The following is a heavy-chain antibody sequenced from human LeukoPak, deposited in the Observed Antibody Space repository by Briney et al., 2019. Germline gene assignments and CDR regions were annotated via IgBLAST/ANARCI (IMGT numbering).Heavy chain of an antibody. V-gene: IGHV1-18*01. CDR2: ISAYNGNT. CDR3: ARDRGYSYGFSWFDP. D-gene: IGHD5-18*01. Sequence: ASVKVSCKASGYTFTSYGISWVRQAPGQGLEWMGWISAYNGNTNYAQKLQGRVTMTTDTSTSTAYMELRSPRSDDTAVYYCARDRGYSYGFSWFDPWGQGTLVTVSS. CDR1: GYTFTSYG. J-gene: IGHJ5*02.